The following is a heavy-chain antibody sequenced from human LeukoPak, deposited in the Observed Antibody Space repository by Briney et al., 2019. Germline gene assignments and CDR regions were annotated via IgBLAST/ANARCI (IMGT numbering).Heavy chain of an antibody. V-gene: IGHV4-39*01. CDR3: ARQEYVGGPVY. D-gene: IGHD3-16*01. CDR1: GGSISSSSYY. Sequence: PSETLSLTCTVSGGSISSSSYYWGWIRQPPGKGLEWIGSIYYSGSTYYNPSLKSRVTISIDTSKNQFSLKLSSVTAADTAVYYCARQEYVGGPVYWGQGTLVTVSS. CDR2: IYYSGST. J-gene: IGHJ4*02.